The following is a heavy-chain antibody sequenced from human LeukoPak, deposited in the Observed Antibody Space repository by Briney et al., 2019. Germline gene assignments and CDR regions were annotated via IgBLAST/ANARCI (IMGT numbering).Heavy chain of an antibody. CDR3: AKENRLLEYFQH. J-gene: IGHJ1*01. V-gene: IGHV3-30*18. Sequence: GGSLRLSCAASGFTFSSYGMHWVRQAPGKGLEWVAVISYDGSNKYYADSVKGRFTISRDNSKNTLYLQMNSLGAEDTAVYYCAKENRLLEYFQHWGQGTLVTVSS. D-gene: IGHD6-25*01. CDR1: GFTFSSYG. CDR2: ISYDGSNK.